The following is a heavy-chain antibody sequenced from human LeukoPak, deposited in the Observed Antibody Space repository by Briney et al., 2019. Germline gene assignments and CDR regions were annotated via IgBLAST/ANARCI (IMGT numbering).Heavy chain of an antibody. D-gene: IGHD3-22*01. CDR2: IIPIFGTA. V-gene: IGHV1-69*13. Sequence: ASVKVSCKASGGTFSSYAISWVRQAPGQGLEWMGGIIPIFGTANYAQKFQGRVTITADESTSTAYMELSSLRSEGTAVYYCARDPLVSRTYYYDSSGYYPRRDYYYYGMDVWGQGTTVTVSS. CDR3: ARDPLVSRTYYYDSSGYYPRRDYYYYGMDV. J-gene: IGHJ6*02. CDR1: GGTFSSYA.